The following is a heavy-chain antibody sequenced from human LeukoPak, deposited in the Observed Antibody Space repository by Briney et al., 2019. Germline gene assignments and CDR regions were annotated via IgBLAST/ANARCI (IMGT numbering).Heavy chain of an antibody. D-gene: IGHD6-19*01. V-gene: IGHV3-7*01. J-gene: IGHJ4*02. CDR3: ARTDHPTVAGTYDY. Sequence: GGSLRLSCAASGFTFSSYWMSWVRQAPGKGLEWVANIKQDGSEKYYVDSVKGRFTISRDNAKNSLYLQMNSLRAEDTAVYYCARTDHPTVAGTYDYWGQGTLVTVSS. CDR2: IKQDGSEK. CDR1: GFTFSSYW.